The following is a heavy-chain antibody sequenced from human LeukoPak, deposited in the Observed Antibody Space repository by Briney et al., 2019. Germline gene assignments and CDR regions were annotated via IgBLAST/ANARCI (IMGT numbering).Heavy chain of an antibody. V-gene: IGHV3-33*03. Sequence: PGTSLRLSCEPRGFTFSNYGMHWVRQPPGKGLEWVAFISYGETEKQYADSVKGRFTISRDDSKNTLFLQMNSLRDEDTAIYFCAKVHGWGRQLGYYFDYWGQGTLVTVSS. D-gene: IGHD3-16*01. CDR2: ISYGETEK. CDR1: GFTFSNYG. CDR3: AKVHGWGRQLGYYFDY. J-gene: IGHJ4*02.